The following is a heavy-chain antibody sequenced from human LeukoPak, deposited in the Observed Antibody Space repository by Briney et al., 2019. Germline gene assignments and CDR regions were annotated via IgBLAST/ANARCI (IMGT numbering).Heavy chain of an antibody. V-gene: IGHV4-59*08. J-gene: IGHJ4*02. Sequence: SETLSLTCTASGGPISPYYWSWIRQPPGKGLEWIGYIYYSGSTNYNPSLKSRVTISVDTSKNQFSLKLSSVTAADTAMYYCARHGGGGESYPRVFDYWGRGNLVTVSS. CDR3: ARHGGGGESYPRVFDY. CDR1: GGPISPYY. D-gene: IGHD1-26*01. CDR2: IYYSGST.